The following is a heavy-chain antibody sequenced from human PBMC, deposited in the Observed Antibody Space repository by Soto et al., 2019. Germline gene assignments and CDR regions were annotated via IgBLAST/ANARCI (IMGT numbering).Heavy chain of an antibody. D-gene: IGHD3-10*01. Sequence: PGESLKISCKGSGYSFTSYWIGWVRQMPGKGLEWMGIIYPGDSDTRYSPSFQGQVTISADKSISTAYLQWSSLKASDTAMYYCAIHPGTMVRGVTSFYYYYYMDVWGKGTTVTVSS. CDR1: GYSFTSYW. V-gene: IGHV5-51*01. J-gene: IGHJ6*03. CDR3: AIHPGTMVRGVTSFYYYYYMDV. CDR2: IYPGDSDT.